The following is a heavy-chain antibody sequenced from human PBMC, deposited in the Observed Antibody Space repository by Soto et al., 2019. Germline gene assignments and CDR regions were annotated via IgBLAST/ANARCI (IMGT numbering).Heavy chain of an antibody. CDR1: GGSISSGGYY. CDR3: ARGPAREYSSSSTGWFDP. V-gene: IGHV4-31*03. Sequence: LSLTCTVSGGSISSGGYYWSWIRQHPGKGLEWIGYIYYSGSTYYNPSLKSRVTISVDTSKNQFSLKLSSVTAADTAVYYCARGPAREYSSSSTGWFDPWGQGTLVTVSS. CDR2: IYYSGST. J-gene: IGHJ5*02. D-gene: IGHD6-6*01.